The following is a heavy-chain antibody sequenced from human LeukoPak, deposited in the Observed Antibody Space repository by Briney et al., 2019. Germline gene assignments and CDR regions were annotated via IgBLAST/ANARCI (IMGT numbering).Heavy chain of an antibody. CDR2: ISAYNGNT. Sequence: GASVKVSCKASGYTFTSYGISWVRQAPGQGLEWMGWISAYNGNTNYAQKLQGRVTMTTDTSTSTAYMELRSLRSDDTAVYYCATRTRGYSYGTATYTHDYWGQGTLVTVSS. CDR1: GYTFTSYG. J-gene: IGHJ4*02. V-gene: IGHV1-18*01. CDR3: ATRTRGYSYGTATYTHDY. D-gene: IGHD5-18*01.